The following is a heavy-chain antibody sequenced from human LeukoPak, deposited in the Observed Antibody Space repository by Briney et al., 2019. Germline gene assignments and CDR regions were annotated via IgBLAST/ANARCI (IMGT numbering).Heavy chain of an antibody. CDR1: GGSFSGYY. CDR2: INHSGGT. V-gene: IGHV4-34*01. Sequence: SETLSLTCAVYGGSFSGYYWSWIRQPPGKGLEWIGEINHSGGTNYNPSLKSRVTISVDTSKNQFSLKLSSVTAADTAVYYCARGSPRLRVLEWLRTDQIDYWGQGTLVTVSS. J-gene: IGHJ4*02. D-gene: IGHD3-3*01. CDR3: ARGSPRLRVLEWLRTDQIDY.